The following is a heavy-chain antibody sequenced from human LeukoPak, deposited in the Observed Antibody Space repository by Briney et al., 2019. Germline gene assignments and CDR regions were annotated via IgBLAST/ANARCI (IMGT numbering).Heavy chain of an antibody. CDR3: ATGGRFYYDL. Sequence: PGGSLRLSCAASGFTFSSYAMSWVRQAPGKGLEWVSAISGSGDSTYYADSVKGRFTISKDLSQNRLYMQMNSLRAEDAAMYYCATGGRFYYDLWGQGTLVTVSS. J-gene: IGHJ4*02. CDR1: GFTFSSYA. D-gene: IGHD2-15*01. CDR2: ISGSGDST. V-gene: IGHV3-23*01.